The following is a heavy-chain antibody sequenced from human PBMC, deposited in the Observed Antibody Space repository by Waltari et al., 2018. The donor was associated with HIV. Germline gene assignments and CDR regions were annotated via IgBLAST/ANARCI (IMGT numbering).Heavy chain of an antibody. CDR2: IDQRGRT. J-gene: IGHJ4*02. D-gene: IGHD2-2*01. CDR3: ARPVDCSSTTCTGPFHV. V-gene: IGHV4-34*02. CDR1: GDSLSHYY. Sequence: QVQLQQWSAGLLKPSETLSLTCAVYGDSLSHYYWSWLRQPPGKGLEWIGEIDQRGRTKYSPSLKSRLTISVDTSKKQISLRLRSVTAADTAVYYCARPVDCSSTTCTGPFHVWGQGTLVTVSS.